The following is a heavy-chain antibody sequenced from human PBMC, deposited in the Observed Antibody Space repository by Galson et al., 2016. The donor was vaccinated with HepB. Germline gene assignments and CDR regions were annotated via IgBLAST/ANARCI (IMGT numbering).Heavy chain of an antibody. CDR3: ARDGSHDFWSGYFPDKTKKNHPFDV. D-gene: IGHD3-3*01. Sequence: SLRLSCAASGFTFSTYTMSWVRQAPGQGLEWVSSISSSGTYISYADSLKGRFTTSRDSAKNSLYPQMNSLRGEDTAVYYCARDGSHDFWSGYFPDKTKKNHPFDVWGQGTTVTVSS. V-gene: IGHV3-21*01. CDR1: GFTFSTYT. J-gene: IGHJ6*02. CDR2: ISSSGTYI.